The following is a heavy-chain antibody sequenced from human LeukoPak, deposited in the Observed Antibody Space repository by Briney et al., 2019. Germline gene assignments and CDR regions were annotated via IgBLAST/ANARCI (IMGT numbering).Heavy chain of an antibody. V-gene: IGHV4-30-2*01. J-gene: IGHJ4*02. CDR2: ILHSGST. D-gene: IGHD3-3*01. Sequence: PSQTLSLTCAVSGVSITSDTYYWSWIRQPPGKGLEWIGYILHSGSTYHNPSLKSRVTILVDMSKNQFSLKLSSVTAADTAVYFCARTRDFWSAYFDYWGQGILVTVSS. CDR1: GVSITSDTYY. CDR3: ARTRDFWSAYFDY.